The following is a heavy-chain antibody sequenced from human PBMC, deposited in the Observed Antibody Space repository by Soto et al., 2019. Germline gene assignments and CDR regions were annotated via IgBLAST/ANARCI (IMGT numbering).Heavy chain of an antibody. CDR3: VRGGSNYAS. V-gene: IGHV3-7*01. D-gene: IGHD4-4*01. J-gene: IGHJ5*02. CDR2: IKPDESEK. CDR1: GFTFSDSW. Sequence: LRLSCTASGFTFSDSWMTWVRQAPGKGLEWVARIKPDESEKKYADSVKGRFSISRDNAKNSMYLQMDSLRGEDTAVYYCVRGGSNYASWGQGTLVTVSS.